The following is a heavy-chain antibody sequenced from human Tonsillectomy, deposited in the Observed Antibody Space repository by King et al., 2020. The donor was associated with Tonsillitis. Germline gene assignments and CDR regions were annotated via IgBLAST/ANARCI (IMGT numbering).Heavy chain of an antibody. CDR3: ARESRSGYYNYYGMDV. D-gene: IGHD3-3*01. CDR2: IYHSGST. J-gene: IGHJ6*02. Sequence: VQLQESGPGLVKPSETLSLTCSVSGYSISSGYYWGWIRQPPGKGLEWIGSIYHSGSTYYNPSLKSRVTISVDTSKNQFSLRLSSVTAADTAVYYCARESRSGYYNYYGMDVWGQGTTVTVSS. V-gene: IGHV4-38-2*02. CDR1: GYSISSGYY.